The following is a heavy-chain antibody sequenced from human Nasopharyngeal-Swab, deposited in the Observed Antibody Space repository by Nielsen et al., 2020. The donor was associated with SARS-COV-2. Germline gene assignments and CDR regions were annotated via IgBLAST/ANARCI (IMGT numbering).Heavy chain of an antibody. CDR1: GFTVSSNY. CDR3: ARALAPGATDRNWFDP. CDR2: IYSGGDT. J-gene: IGHJ5*02. V-gene: IGHV3-53*01. Sequence: GGSLRLSCAASGFTVSSNYISWVRQAPGKGLEWVSVIYSGGDTYYADSVKGRFTISRDNSKDTLYLRMNSLRAEDTAVYYCARALAPGATDRNWFDPWGQGTLVTVSS. D-gene: IGHD2-2*01.